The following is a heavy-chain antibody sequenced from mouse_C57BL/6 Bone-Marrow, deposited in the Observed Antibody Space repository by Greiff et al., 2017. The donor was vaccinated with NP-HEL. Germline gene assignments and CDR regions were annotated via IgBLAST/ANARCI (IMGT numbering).Heavy chain of an antibody. CDR3: AREETTVVDPFAY. Sequence: VQLQQPGTELVKPGASVKLSCKASGYTFTSYWMHWVKQRPGQGLEWIGNINPSNGGTNYNEKFKSKATLTVDKSSSTAYMQLSSLTSEDSAVYYCAREETTVVDPFAYWGQGTLVTVSA. J-gene: IGHJ3*01. D-gene: IGHD1-1*01. CDR2: INPSNGGT. V-gene: IGHV1-53*01. CDR1: GYTFTSYW.